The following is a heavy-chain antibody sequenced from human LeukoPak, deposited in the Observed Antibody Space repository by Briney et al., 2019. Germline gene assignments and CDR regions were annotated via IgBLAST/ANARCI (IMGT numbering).Heavy chain of an antibody. Sequence: SVKVSCKASGGTFSSYAISWVRQAPGQGLEWRGGIIPIFGTANYAQKFQGRVTITTDESTSTAYMELSSLRSEDTAVYYCARGGDYDFWSGYRRRGYYYYMHVWGKGTTVTVSS. CDR1: GGTFSSYA. D-gene: IGHD3-3*01. J-gene: IGHJ6*03. CDR3: ARGGDYDFWSGYRRRGYYYYMHV. V-gene: IGHV1-69*05. CDR2: IIPIFGTA.